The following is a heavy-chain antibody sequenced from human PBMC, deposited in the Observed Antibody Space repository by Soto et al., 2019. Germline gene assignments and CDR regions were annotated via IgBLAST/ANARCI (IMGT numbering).Heavy chain of an antibody. J-gene: IGHJ4*02. V-gene: IGHV4-59*01. CDR1: GGSISSYY. CDR2: IYYSGST. Sequence: QVQLQESGPGLVKPSETLSLTCTVSGGSISSYYWSWIRQPPGKRLEWIGYIYYSGSTNYNPSLKSRVPISVDTSKNQFSLKLSSVTAADTAVYYCARGIQLWPITYYFGYWGQGTLVTVSS. D-gene: IGHD5-18*01. CDR3: ARGIQLWPITYYFGY.